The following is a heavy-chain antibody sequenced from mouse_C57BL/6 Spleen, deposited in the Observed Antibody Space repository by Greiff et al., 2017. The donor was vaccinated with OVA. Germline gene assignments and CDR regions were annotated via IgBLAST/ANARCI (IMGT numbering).Heavy chain of an antibody. CDR2: INPSSGYT. Sequence: QVQLQQSGAELAKPGASVKLSCKASGYTFTSYWMHWVKQRPGQGLEWIGYINPSSGYTKYNQKFKDKATLTADKSSSTAYMQLSSLTYEDSAVYYCALNYYGSSGAMDYWGQGTSVTVSS. CDR3: ALNYYGSSGAMDY. CDR1: GYTFTSYW. J-gene: IGHJ4*01. D-gene: IGHD1-1*01. V-gene: IGHV1-7*01.